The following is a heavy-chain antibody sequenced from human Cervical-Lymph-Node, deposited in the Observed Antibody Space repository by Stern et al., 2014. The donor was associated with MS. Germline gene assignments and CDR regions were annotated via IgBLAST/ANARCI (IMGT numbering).Heavy chain of an antibody. Sequence: QLVESGGGLVQPGRSLRLSCIASGFTFDAFAMHWVRQAPGKGLDCVSVISWDSINIRYADSVRGRFTISRDNAKNSLYLQMNSLRDEDTALYYCARQGEYCNGTSCHAGGLGDYYGMDVWGQGTTVTVSS. CDR2: ISWDSINI. J-gene: IGHJ6*02. CDR3: ARQGEYCNGTSCHAGGLGDYYGMDV. D-gene: IGHD2-2*01. CDR1: GFTFDAFA. V-gene: IGHV3-9*01.